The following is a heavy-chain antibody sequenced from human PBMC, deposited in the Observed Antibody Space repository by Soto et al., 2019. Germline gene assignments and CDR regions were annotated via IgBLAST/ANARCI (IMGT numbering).Heavy chain of an antibody. V-gene: IGHV3-23*01. CDR1: GFPFNTYD. J-gene: IGHJ4*01. CDR2: IATTGETT. Sequence: EVQLLESGGGLVQPGGSLSLSWAASGFPFNTYDMSWVRQAPGTGREWVSSIATTGETTFYADSGRGRFTISRANSKNTLFLQINTLRADDTAIYYCVRHWGGWGHGNRVSVSS. D-gene: IGHD2-21*01. CDR3: VRHWGG.